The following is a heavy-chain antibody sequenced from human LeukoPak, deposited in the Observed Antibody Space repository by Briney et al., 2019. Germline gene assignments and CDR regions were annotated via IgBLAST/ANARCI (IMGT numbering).Heavy chain of an antibody. CDR1: GASTSAYY. J-gene: IGHJ3*01. CDR3: AHSKRGGGYYINAFAV. V-gene: IGHV4-4*08. Sequence: SETLSLTCTVSGASTSAYYWSCIRQPPGKGLEWIGCSYSGGNANYNPSLKSRVTIDTSENQFSLRLTSVTAADTAVYFCAHSKRGGGYYINAFAVWGQGDLVTISS. CDR2: SYSGGNA. D-gene: IGHD4-11*01.